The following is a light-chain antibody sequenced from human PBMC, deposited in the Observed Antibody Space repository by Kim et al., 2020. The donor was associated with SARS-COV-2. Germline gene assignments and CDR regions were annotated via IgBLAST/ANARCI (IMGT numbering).Light chain of an antibody. CDR1: RSVSSN. V-gene: IGKV3-15*01. J-gene: IGKJ4*01. Sequence: SVAPGERATLACRARRSVSSNLAWYQQKPGQAPRLLIYGASTRATGIPARFSGSGSGTEFTLTISSLQSEDFAVYYCQQYNNWPLTFGGGTKLEI. CDR2: GAS. CDR3: QQYNNWPLT.